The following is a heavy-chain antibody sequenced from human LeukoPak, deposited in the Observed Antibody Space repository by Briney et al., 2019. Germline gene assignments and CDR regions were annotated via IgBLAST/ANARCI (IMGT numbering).Heavy chain of an antibody. V-gene: IGHV1-2*02. CDR2: INPNSGGT. CDR3: AKDRARVGTMVDAFDM. CDR1: GYTFTGHY. J-gene: IGHJ3*02. Sequence: APVKASCKASGYTFTGHYMHWVRRAPGQGLEWMGWINPNSGGTNYAQKFQGRVTMTRDTSISTAYMELSRLRSDDPAVYYCAKDRARVGTMVDAFDMWGQGTMVTVSS. D-gene: IGHD1-1*01.